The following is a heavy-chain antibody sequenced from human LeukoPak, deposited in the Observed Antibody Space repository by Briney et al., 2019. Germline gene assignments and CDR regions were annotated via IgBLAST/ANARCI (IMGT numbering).Heavy chain of an antibody. J-gene: IGHJ5*02. Sequence: SVKVSCKASGGTFSSYAISWVRQAPGQGLEWMGGIIPIFGTANYAQKFQGRVTITADESTSTAYMELSSLRSEDTAVYYCARVVFGKGRTIWFDPWGQGTLVTVSS. V-gene: IGHV1-69*13. CDR2: IIPIFGTA. CDR1: GGTFSSYA. D-gene: IGHD3-3*01. CDR3: ARVVFGKGRTIWFDP.